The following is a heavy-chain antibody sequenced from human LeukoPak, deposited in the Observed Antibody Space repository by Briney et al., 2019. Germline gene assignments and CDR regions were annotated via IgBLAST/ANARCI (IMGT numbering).Heavy chain of an antibody. V-gene: IGHV3-23*01. J-gene: IGHJ4*02. D-gene: IGHD2-15*01. CDR1: GFTFCSYA. Sequence: GSLRLSCSASGFTFCSYAMSWVRQAPGKGLEWVSAISGSGGSTYYADSVKGRFTISRDNSKNTLYLQMNSLRAEDTAVYYCAKDPSGGSCYPDYWGQGTLVTVSS. CDR3: AKDPSGGSCYPDY. CDR2: ISGSGGST.